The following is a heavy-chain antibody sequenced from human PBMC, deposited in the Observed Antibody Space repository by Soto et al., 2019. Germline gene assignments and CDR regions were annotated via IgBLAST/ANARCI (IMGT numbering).Heavy chain of an antibody. CDR2: MFHSGGA. CDR3: ATGNFDSMLEY. Sequence: SQTLSLTCVVSDGSISTYDWWTWVRQPPGKGLEWIGKMFHSGGADYSPSLKSRVTISADSSKNHFSLRLTAVTAADTAVHYCATGNFDSMLEYWGQGTQVTVSS. D-gene: IGHD3-3*01. CDR1: DGSISTYDW. J-gene: IGHJ4*02. V-gene: IGHV4-4*02.